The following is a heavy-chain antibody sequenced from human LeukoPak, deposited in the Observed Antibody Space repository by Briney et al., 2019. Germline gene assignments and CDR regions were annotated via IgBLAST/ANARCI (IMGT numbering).Heavy chain of an antibody. Sequence: PGGSLRLSCAASGFTFSSHAMSWVRQAPGKGLEWVSAISGHGGSIYYADSVKGRFTISRDNSKNTLYLQMNSLRAEDTAVYYCARSRAFNSGAFDPWGQGSLVTVSS. CDR2: ISGHGGSI. V-gene: IGHV3-23*01. CDR1: GFTFSSHA. CDR3: ARSRAFNSGAFDP. D-gene: IGHD1-26*01. J-gene: IGHJ5*02.